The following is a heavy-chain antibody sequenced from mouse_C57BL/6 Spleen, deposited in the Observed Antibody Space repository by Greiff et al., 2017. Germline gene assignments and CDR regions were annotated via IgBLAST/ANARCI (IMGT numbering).Heavy chain of an antibody. V-gene: IGHV1-54*01. CDR2: INPGSGGT. CDR1: GYAFTNYL. Sequence: VKLMESGAELVRPGTSVKVSCKASGYAFTNYLIEWVKQRPGQGLEWIGVINPGSGGTNYNEKFKGKATLTADKSSSTAYMQLSSLTSEDSAVYFWARSSTTVVVDYYAMDYWGQGTSVTVSS. D-gene: IGHD1-1*01. J-gene: IGHJ4*01. CDR3: ARSSTTVVVDYYAMDY.